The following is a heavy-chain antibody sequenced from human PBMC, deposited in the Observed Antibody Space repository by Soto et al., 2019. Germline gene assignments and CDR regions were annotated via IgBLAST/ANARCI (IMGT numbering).Heavy chain of an antibody. CDR3: AHHPYYGLAPYSFDY. CDR2: IYWDDDK. J-gene: IGHJ4*02. D-gene: IGHD3-10*01. V-gene: IGHV2-5*02. Sequence: QITLKESGPTLVKPTQPLTLTCTFSGFSLSTSGVGVGWIRQPPGKALEWLAVIYWDDDKRSSSSLKSRLTITKDTSKNQGVLTMTNMDPVDTATYYCAHHPYYGLAPYSFDYWGQGILVTVSS. CDR1: GFSLSTSGVG.